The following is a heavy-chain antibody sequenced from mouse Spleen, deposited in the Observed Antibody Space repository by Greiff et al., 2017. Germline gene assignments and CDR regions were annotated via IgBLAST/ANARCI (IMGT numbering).Heavy chain of an antibody. CDR3: TRDYYGSSYGYFDV. Sequence: VQLKESGTVLARPGASVKMSCKASGYTFTSYWMHWVKQRPGQGLEWIGAIYPGNSDTSYNQKFKGKAKLTAVTSTSTAYMELSSLTNEDSAVYYCTRDYYGSSYGYFDVWGAGTTVTVSS. J-gene: IGHJ1*01. D-gene: IGHD1-1*01. CDR1: GYTFTSYW. V-gene: IGHV1-5*01. CDR2: IYPGNSDT.